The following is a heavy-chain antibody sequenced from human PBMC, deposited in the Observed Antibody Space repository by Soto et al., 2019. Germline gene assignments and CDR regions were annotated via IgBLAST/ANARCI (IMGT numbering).Heavy chain of an antibody. V-gene: IGHV4-59*08. D-gene: IGHD3-10*01. J-gene: IGHJ6*03. CDR3: ARSDYYGSAYNYYMDV. Sequence: SETLSLTCTVSGDSIINYYWSWIRQPPGKGLEWIGHIYYSGSTNYNPSLKSRVTISVDTSKNQFSLKLTSVTAADTAVYYCARSDYYGSAYNYYMDVWGKGTTVTVSS. CDR1: GDSIINYY. CDR2: IYYSGST.